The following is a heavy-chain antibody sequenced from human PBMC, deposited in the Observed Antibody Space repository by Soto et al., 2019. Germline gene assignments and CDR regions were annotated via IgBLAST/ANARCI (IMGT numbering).Heavy chain of an antibody. CDR2: IIPIFGTA. CDR3: ATEGPYYYDSSGYYLDY. V-gene: IGHV1-69*01. J-gene: IGHJ4*02. CDR1: GGTFSSYA. Sequence: QVQLVQSGAEVKKPGSSVKVSCKASGGTFSSYAISWVRQAPGHGLEWMGGIIPIFGTANYAQKFQGRVTITADESTSTAYMELSSLRSEDTAVYYCATEGPYYYDSSGYYLDYWGQGTLVTVSS. D-gene: IGHD3-22*01.